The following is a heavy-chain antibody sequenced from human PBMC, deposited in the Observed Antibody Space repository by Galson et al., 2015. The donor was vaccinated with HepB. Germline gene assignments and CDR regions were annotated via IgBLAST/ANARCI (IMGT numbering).Heavy chain of an antibody. CDR3: ARVRCASSGYDSCYVDS. J-gene: IGHJ4*02. Sequence: SLRLSCAASGFTFSNSAMRWVRQAPGKGLEWVAVITFDGTNPYYADSVRGRYTVSRDDSKNTLYLQMNSLRPGDTAIYYCARVRCASSGYDSCYVDSWGRGTLVTAAS. V-gene: IGHV3-23*03. D-gene: IGHD3-22*01. CDR2: ITFDGTNP. CDR1: GFTFSNSA.